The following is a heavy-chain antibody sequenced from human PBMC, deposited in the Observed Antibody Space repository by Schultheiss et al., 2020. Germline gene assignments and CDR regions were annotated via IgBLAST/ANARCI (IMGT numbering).Heavy chain of an antibody. CDR2: ISAYNGNT. CDR1: GYTFTSYG. Sequence: ASVKVSCKASGYTFTSYGISWVRQAPGQGLEWMGWISAYNGNTNYAQKLQGRVTMTTDTSTSTAYMELRSLRSDDTAVYYCARVGGDYGDYEGYGMDVWGQGTTVTVSS. D-gene: IGHD4-17*01. V-gene: IGHV1-18*01. CDR3: ARVGGDYGDYEGYGMDV. J-gene: IGHJ6*02.